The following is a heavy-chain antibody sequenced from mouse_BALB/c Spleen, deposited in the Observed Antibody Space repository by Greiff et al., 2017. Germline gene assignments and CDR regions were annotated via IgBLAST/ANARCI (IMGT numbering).Heavy chain of an antibody. V-gene: IGHV3-6*02. CDR1: GYSITSGYY. J-gene: IGHJ1*01. Sequence: EVQLQESGPGLVKPSQSLSLTCSVTGYSITSGYYWNWIRQFPGNKLEWMGYISYDGSNNYNPSLKNRISITRDTSKHQFFLKLNSVTTEDTATYYCARARIRHFDVWGAGTTVTVSS. D-gene: IGHD2-4*01. CDR3: ARARIRHFDV. CDR2: ISYDGSN.